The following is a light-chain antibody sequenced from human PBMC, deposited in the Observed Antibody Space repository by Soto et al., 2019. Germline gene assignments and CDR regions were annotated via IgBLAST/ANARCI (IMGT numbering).Light chain of an antibody. J-gene: IGLJ1*01. CDR3: FSYTSSRTYV. V-gene: IGLV2-14*01. Sequence: QSALTQPASVSGSPGQSITISCTGTSSDVGDYKYVSWYQQHPGKAPKLMIYEVSNRPSGVSNRFSGSKSGNTASLTISGLQAEDETDYYCFSYTSSRTYVFGTGTKV. CDR2: EVS. CDR1: SSDVGDYKY.